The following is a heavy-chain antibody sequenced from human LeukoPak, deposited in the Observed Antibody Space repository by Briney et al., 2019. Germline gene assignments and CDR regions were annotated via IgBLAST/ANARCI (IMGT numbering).Heavy chain of an antibody. CDR1: GFTFSSYW. Sequence: PGGSLRHSCMASGFTFSSYWMSWVRQAPGKGLEWVAVISYDGSSKYYADSVKGRFTISRDNSKNTLYLQMNSLRAEDTALYYCAKDYYDGSGYPEYFQHWGQGTLVTVSS. J-gene: IGHJ1*01. V-gene: IGHV3-30*18. CDR3: AKDYYDGSGYPEYFQH. D-gene: IGHD3-22*01. CDR2: ISYDGSSK.